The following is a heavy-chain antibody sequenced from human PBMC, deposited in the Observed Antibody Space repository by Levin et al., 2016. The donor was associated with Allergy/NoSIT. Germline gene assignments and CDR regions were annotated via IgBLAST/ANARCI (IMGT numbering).Heavy chain of an antibody. Sequence: GGSLRLSCAASGFTFSSYSMNWVRQAPGKGLEWVSSISSSSSYIYYADSVKGRFTISRDNAKNSLYLQMNSLRAEDTAVYYCARHLEYSSSSIDYWGQGTLVTVSS. V-gene: IGHV3-21*01. CDR3: ARHLEYSSSSIDY. J-gene: IGHJ4*02. D-gene: IGHD6-6*01. CDR2: ISSSSSYI. CDR1: GFTFSSYS.